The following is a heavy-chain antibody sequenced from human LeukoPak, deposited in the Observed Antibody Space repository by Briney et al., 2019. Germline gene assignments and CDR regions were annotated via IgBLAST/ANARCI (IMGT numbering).Heavy chain of an antibody. Sequence: GGSLRLSCAASGFTFSSYEMNWVRQAPGKGLEWVSYISSSGSTIYYADSVKGRFTISRDNAKNSLYLQMNRLRAEDTAVYYCARYPDGSGSYYPGGYWGQGTLVTVSS. CDR2: ISSSGSTI. D-gene: IGHD3-10*01. J-gene: IGHJ4*02. CDR1: GFTFSSYE. V-gene: IGHV3-48*03. CDR3: ARYPDGSGSYYPGGY.